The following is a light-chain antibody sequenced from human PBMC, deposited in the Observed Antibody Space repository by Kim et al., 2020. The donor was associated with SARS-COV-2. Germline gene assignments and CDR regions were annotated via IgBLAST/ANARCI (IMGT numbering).Light chain of an antibody. V-gene: IGKV3-11*01. J-gene: IGKJ1*01. CDR2: DAS. Sequence: SPGERATLSCRASQSISSYLAWYQQKPGQAPGLLIYDASNRATGIPARFSGSGSETDFTLTISSLEPEDFAVYYCQQRSTWPPWTFGQGTKVDIK. CDR3: QQRSTWPPWT. CDR1: QSISSY.